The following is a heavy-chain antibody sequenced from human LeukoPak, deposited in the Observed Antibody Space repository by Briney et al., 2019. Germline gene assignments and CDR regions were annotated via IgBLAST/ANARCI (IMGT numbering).Heavy chain of an antibody. J-gene: IGHJ4*02. V-gene: IGHV3-23*01. CDR3: AKDIQWLVPGYFDY. Sequence: PGGSLRLSCAASGFTVITNDMTWVRQAPGKGLEWVSAISASGDNTYYADSVKGRFTISRDNSKNTLYMQMNSLRAEDTAVYYCAKDIQWLVPGYFDYWGQGTLVTVSS. CDR2: ISASGDNT. D-gene: IGHD6-19*01. CDR1: GFTVITND.